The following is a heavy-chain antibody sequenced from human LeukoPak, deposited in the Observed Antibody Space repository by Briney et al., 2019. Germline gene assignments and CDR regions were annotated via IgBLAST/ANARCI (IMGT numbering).Heavy chain of an antibody. J-gene: IGHJ6*02. D-gene: IGHD6-6*01. V-gene: IGHV4-39*01. CDR3: ARQTPARYYYYGMDV. CDR2: IYYSGST. Sequence: PSETLSLTCTVSGGSISSSSYYWGWIRQPPGKGLEWIGSIYYSGSTYYNPSLKSRVTISVDTSKNQFSLKLSSVTAADTAVYYCARQTPARYYYYGMDVWGQGTTVTVSS. CDR1: GGSISSSSYY.